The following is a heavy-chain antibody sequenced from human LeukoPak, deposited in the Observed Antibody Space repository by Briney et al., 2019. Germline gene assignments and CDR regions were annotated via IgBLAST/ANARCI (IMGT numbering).Heavy chain of an antibody. CDR1: GFTFSSYA. CDR2: ISGSGDII. CDR3: APSRGLDMIFND. Sequence: GGSLRLSCAASGFTFSSYAMTWVRQVPGKGLEWVSSISGSGDIIYYADSVKGRFTISRDNSKNTLHVQMNSLRAEDTAVYYCAPSRGLDMIFNDWGQGTLVTVSS. D-gene: IGHD2-2*03. J-gene: IGHJ4*02. V-gene: IGHV3-23*01.